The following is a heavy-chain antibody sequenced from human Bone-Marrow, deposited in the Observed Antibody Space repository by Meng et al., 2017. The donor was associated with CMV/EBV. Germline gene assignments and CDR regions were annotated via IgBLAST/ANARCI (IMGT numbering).Heavy chain of an antibody. Sequence: QVQLGQLGAEVKKPGASVKVSCKASGYTFTGYYMHWVRQAPGQGLEWMGWINPNSGGTNYAQKFQGRVTMTRDTSISTAYMELSRLRSDDTAVYYCARAPWAATVAGKRYYFDYWGQGTLVTVSS. V-gene: IGHV1-2*02. CDR3: ARAPWAATVAGKRYYFDY. CDR2: INPNSGGT. CDR1: GYTFTGYY. J-gene: IGHJ4*02. D-gene: IGHD6-19*01.